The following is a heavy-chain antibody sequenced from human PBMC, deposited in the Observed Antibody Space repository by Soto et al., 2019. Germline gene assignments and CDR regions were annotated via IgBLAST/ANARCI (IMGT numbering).Heavy chain of an antibody. CDR3: AASQVVVITTFDY. J-gene: IGHJ4*02. CDR1: GFTFTSSA. D-gene: IGHD3-22*01. Sequence: SVKVSCKASGFTFTSSAVQWVRQARGQRLEWIGWIVVGSGNTNYAQKFQERVTITRDMSTSTAYMELSSLRSEDTAVYYCAASQVVVITTFDYWGQGTLVTVSS. CDR2: IVVGSGNT. V-gene: IGHV1-58*01.